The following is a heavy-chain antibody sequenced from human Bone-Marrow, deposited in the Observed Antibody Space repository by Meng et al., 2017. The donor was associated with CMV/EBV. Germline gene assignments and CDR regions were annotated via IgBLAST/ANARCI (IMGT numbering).Heavy chain of an antibody. Sequence: SETLSLTCAVYGGSFSGYYWSWIRQPPGKGLEWIGEINHSGSTNYNPSLKRRVTISVDTSKNQFSLKLSSVTAAETAVYYCARGRIAAAGTTKNWFDPWGQGTLVTVSS. CDR2: INHSGST. V-gene: IGHV4-34*01. J-gene: IGHJ5*02. D-gene: IGHD6-13*01. CDR1: GGSFSGYY. CDR3: ARGRIAAAGTTKNWFDP.